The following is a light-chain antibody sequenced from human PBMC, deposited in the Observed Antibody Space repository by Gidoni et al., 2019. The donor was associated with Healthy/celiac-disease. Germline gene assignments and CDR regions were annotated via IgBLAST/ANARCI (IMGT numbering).Light chain of an antibody. J-gene: IGKJ2*01. CDR3: QQYHNWPPLYT. CDR2: GAS. CDR1: QCVSSN. V-gene: IGKV3-15*01. Sequence: ELVMTQSPATLSVSPGERATLACRASQCVSSNLAWYHQKPGQPPRLLIYGASARATSIPARFGGGRSGTEFTLTISSLQCEDFAVYYCQQYHNWPPLYTFGQGTKLEIK.